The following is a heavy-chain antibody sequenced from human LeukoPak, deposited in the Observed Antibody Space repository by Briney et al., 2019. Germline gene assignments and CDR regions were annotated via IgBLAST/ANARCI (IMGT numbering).Heavy chain of an antibody. CDR1: GGSISGGDYY. Sequence: TSETLSLTCTVSGGSISGGDYYWSWIRQPPGKGLEWIGYIYYSGSSFYNPSLKSRVTISVDTSKNQFSLNLSSVTAADTAVYYCARGAATYYYESSGYYPFDYWGQGTLVTVSS. D-gene: IGHD3-22*01. CDR2: IYYSGSS. CDR3: ARGAATYYYESSGYYPFDY. J-gene: IGHJ4*02. V-gene: IGHV4-30-4*01.